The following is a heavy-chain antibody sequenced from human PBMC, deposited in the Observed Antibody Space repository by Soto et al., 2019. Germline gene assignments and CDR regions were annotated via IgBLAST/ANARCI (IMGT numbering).Heavy chain of an antibody. Sequence: QVQLQESGPGLVKPSETLSLPCTVSGGSISGGVHSWSWIRQPPGKGLEWIGHLFDSGSTYYNPSRKSRLTRSVDTSKNQFSLRRSCVTAADPAVYYCAREFMPLTNRWYFDLWGQGTLVTVSS. CDR1: GGSISGGVHS. CDR3: AREFMPLTNRWYFDL. D-gene: IGHD2-8*01. CDR2: LFDSGST. J-gene: IGHJ2*01. V-gene: IGHV4-30-4*01.